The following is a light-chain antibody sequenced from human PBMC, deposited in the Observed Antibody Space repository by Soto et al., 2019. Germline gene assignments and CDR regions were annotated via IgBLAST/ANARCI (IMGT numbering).Light chain of an antibody. CDR3: QQFFSAVLT. Sequence: DIQLTQSPSSLSASLGDSITITCRASETISTFLNWYQVQPGKAPRLLVYGASYLQVGVPVRFRASGSGTLFTLTIDNLQREDSASYFCQQFFSAVLTFGGGTRVDI. CDR1: ETISTF. CDR2: GAS. J-gene: IGKJ4*01. V-gene: IGKV1-39*01.